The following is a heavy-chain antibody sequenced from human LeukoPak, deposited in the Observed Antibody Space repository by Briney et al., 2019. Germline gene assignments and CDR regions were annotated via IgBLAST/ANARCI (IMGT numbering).Heavy chain of an antibody. J-gene: IGHJ4*02. Sequence: KPAETEALICTVSGGSISSYYWSWIRQPPGKGLEWIGYIYYSRSTYYNPSLKSRVTLSVDTSKNLSSLKLSSVTAADTAVYYCARVHRPLDGADYWGKGNVVPVSS. V-gene: IGHV4-59*01. D-gene: IGHD3-10*01. CDR2: IYYSRST. CDR3: ARVHRPLDGADY. CDR1: GGSISSYY.